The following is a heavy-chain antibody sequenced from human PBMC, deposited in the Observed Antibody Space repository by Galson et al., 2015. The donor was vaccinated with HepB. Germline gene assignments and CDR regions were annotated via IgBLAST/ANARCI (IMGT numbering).Heavy chain of an antibody. Sequence: SVKVSCKASGSTFTSYAMHWVRQAPGQRLEWMGWINAGNGNTKYSQKFQGRVTITRDTSASTAYMELSSLRSEDTAVYYCAILGYGSWRSLDYWGQGTLVPVSS. J-gene: IGHJ4*02. D-gene: IGHD6-13*01. CDR1: GSTFTSYA. V-gene: IGHV1-3*01. CDR3: AILGYGSWRSLDY. CDR2: INAGNGNT.